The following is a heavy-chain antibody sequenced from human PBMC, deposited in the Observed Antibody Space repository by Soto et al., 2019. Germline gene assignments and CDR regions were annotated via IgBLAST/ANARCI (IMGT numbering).Heavy chain of an antibody. V-gene: IGHV4-31*03. CDR2: IYYSGST. J-gene: IGHJ6*02. D-gene: IGHD4-17*01. Sequence: QVQLQESGPGLVKPSQTLSLTCTVSGGSISSGGYYWSWIRQHPGKGLEWIGYIYYSGSTYYNPSLKSRVTISVDTSKNQFSLKLSSVTAADTTVYYCARSRANDYGDYGMDVWGQGNTVTVSS. CDR3: ARSRANDYGDYGMDV. CDR1: GGSISSGGYY.